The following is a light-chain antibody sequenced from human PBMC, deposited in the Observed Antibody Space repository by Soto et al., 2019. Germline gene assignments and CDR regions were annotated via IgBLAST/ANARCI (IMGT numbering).Light chain of an antibody. CDR3: QQYDNWPLT. V-gene: IGKV3-15*01. CDR2: GAS. J-gene: IGKJ4*01. CDR1: QSVSSN. Sequence: EIVMTQSPATLPVSPGEIATLSCRASQSVSSNLAWYQQKPCQAPRFLIYGASTRATGIPARFSGSGSGTEFTLTISSLQSEDFAVYYCQQYDNWPLTFGGGTKVEIK.